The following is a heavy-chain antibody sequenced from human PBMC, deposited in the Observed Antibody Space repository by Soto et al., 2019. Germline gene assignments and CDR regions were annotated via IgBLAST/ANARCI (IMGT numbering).Heavy chain of an antibody. V-gene: IGHV3-15*01. Sequence: GVLRLSCAASGFTFSYAWMSWVRQAPGRGLEWVGRIRSKTDGGTADYPAPVKGRFTISRDDSTNTLYLQMNSLKTDDTAVYYCTTETADYISMEPYWGQGTLVTV. CDR1: GFTFSYAW. CDR3: TTETADYISMEPY. CDR2: IRSKTDGGTA. J-gene: IGHJ4*02. D-gene: IGHD3-16*01.